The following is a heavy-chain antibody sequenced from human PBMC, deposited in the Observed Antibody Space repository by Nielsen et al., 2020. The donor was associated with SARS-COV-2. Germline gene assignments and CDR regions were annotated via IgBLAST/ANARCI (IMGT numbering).Heavy chain of an antibody. J-gene: IGHJ6*02. Sequence: GESLKISCEASGFTFGDAIIHWVRQASGKGLEWVGRIRSKTNNYETSYAASVKGRFTISRDESKNMAYLQMSRLKTDDTAVYYCKHYYDMDVWGQGTTVTVSS. D-gene: IGHD2-21*01. V-gene: IGHV3-73*01. CDR1: GFTFGDAI. CDR2: IRSKTNNYET. CDR3: KHYYDMDV.